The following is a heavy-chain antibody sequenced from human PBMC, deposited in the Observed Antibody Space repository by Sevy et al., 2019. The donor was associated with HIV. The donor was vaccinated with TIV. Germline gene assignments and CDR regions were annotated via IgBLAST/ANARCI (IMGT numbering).Heavy chain of an antibody. J-gene: IGHJ4*02. CDR2: TRNKAESYTT. CDR3: ATHAGIAAAGRVFDY. Sequence: GGSLRLSCAASGFTFSDHYMEWVRQAPGKGLEWVGRTRNKAESYTTEYAAYVKGRFTISKDNSKNSLNLQMNSLKTEDTAVYYCATHAGIAAAGRVFDYWGQGSLVTVSS. D-gene: IGHD6-13*01. V-gene: IGHV3-72*01. CDR1: GFTFSDHY.